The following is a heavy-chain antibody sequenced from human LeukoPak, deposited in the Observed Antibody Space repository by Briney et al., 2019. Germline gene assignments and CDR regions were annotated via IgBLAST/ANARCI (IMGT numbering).Heavy chain of an antibody. D-gene: IGHD3-16*01. CDR1: GGYFSGYY. V-gene: IGHV4-34*01. CDR3: ARWGTDLWVPGVSYYYMDV. Sequence: SETLSLTCAVYGGYFSGYYWSWIRQPPGKGLEWIGEINHSGSTNYNPSPKSRVTISVDTSKNQFSLNLRSVTAADTAVYYCARWGTDLWVPGVSYYYMDVWGKWTTVTVYS. J-gene: IGHJ6*03. CDR2: INHSGST.